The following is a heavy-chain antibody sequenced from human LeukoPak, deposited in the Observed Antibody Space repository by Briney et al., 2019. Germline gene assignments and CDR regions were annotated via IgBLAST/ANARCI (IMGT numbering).Heavy chain of an antibody. D-gene: IGHD3-16*01. CDR2: IHTSGTT. J-gene: IGHJ5*02. CDR1: GGSMIDYY. Sequence: PSETLSLTCTVSGGSMIDYYWSFVRQSAGKGLEWVGRIHTSGTTFFNPSLKGRITMSVDTSQNQFSLRLSSVTAADTAVYFCARGDYYDGGGRNWFDPWGQGTLVTVSS. CDR3: ARGDYYDGGGRNWFDP. V-gene: IGHV4-4*07.